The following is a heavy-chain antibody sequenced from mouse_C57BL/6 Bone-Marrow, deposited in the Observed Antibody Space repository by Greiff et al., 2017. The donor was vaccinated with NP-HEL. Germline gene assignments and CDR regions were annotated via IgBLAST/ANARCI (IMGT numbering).Heavy chain of an antibody. CDR1: GFTFSSYG. CDR2: ISSGGSYT. Sequence: EVKLMESGGDLVKPGGSLKLSCAASGFTFSSYGMSWVRQTPDKRLEWVATISSGGSYTYYPDSVKGRFTISRDNAKNTLYLQMSSLKSEDTAMYYCARDYGSVVPSWFAYWGQGTLVTVSA. D-gene: IGHD1-1*01. CDR3: ARDYGSVVPSWFAY. V-gene: IGHV5-6*01. J-gene: IGHJ3*01.